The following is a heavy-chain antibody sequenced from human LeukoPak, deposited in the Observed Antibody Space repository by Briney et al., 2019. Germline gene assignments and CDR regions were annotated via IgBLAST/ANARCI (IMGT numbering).Heavy chain of an antibody. D-gene: IGHD1-1*01. CDR2: IYPGDSDT. CDR3: ARHAGTWGYFDY. CDR1: GYSFTRYW. V-gene: IGHV5-51*01. J-gene: IGHJ4*02. Sequence: AGESLKISCKGSGYSFTRYWIGSVRQMPGKGLEWMGIIYPGDSDTRYSPSFQGQVTISADKSISTAYLQWSSLKVSDTAMYYCARHAGTWGYFDYWGQGTLVTVSS.